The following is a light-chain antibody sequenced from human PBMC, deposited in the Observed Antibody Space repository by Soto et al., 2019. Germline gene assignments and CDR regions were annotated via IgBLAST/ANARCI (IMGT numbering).Light chain of an antibody. CDR1: SSDIGHYDY. CDR2: HVT. J-gene: IGLJ1*01. Sequence: QAVVTQPASVSGSPGQSITISCTGTSSDIGHYDYVSWYQQHPGKAPKLMIYHVTYRPSGVSNRYSGSKSGNSASLTISGLQADDEADYYCCSLTTSHTYVFGSGTKLNVL. CDR3: CSLTTSHTYV. V-gene: IGLV2-14*03.